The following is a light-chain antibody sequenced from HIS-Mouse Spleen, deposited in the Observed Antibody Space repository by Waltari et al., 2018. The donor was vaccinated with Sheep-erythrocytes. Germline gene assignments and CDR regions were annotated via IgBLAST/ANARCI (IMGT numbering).Light chain of an antibody. Sequence: SYELTQPPSVSVSPGQTASITCSGDKLGDKYACWYQQKPGQSPVPVIYQDSKRPSGIPERFSGSNSGNTATLTISGTQAMDDADYYCQAWDSSTVVFGGGTKLTVL. V-gene: IGLV3-1*01. CDR1: KLGDKY. CDR3: QAWDSSTVV. CDR2: QDS. J-gene: IGLJ2*01.